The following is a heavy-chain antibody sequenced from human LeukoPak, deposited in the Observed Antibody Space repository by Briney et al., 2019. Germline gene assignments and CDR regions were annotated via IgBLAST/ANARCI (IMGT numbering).Heavy chain of an antibody. CDR1: GFNIGDFA. CDR2: IYKGGST. V-gene: IGHV3-66*01. D-gene: IGHD3-10*01. J-gene: IGHJ4*02. CDR3: ARDYGGGY. Sequence: GGSLRLSCRVSGFNIGDFALSWVRQAPGKGLEWVSVIYKGGSTNYADSVQGRFTISRDNSKNTLYLQMNSLRAEDTAVYYCARDYGGGYWGQGTLVTVSS.